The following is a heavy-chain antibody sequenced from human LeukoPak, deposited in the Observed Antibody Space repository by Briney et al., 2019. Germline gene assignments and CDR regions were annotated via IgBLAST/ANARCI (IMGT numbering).Heavy chain of an antibody. CDR2: IYYGGST. V-gene: IGHV4-59*01. CDR1: GGSISSYY. CDR3: ARVRCDILTGYYGDAFDI. Sequence: SETLSLTCTVSGGSISSYYWSWIRQPPGKGLEWIGYIYYGGSTNYNPSLKSRVTISVDTSKNQFSLKLSSVTAADTAVYYCARVRCDILTGYYGDAFDIWGQGTMVTVSS. D-gene: IGHD3-9*01. J-gene: IGHJ3*02.